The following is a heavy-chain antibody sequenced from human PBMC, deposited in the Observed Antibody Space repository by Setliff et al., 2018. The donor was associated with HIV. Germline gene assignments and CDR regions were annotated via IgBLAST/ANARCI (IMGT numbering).Heavy chain of an antibody. D-gene: IGHD3-9*01. CDR2: TNEDGSEQ. J-gene: IGHJ3*01. CDR1: GLTFSSYW. V-gene: IGHV3-7*03. Sequence: PGESLRLSCAASGLTFSSYWMGWVRQAPGKGLEWVANTNEDGSEQYYVDSVKGRFTMSRDNAKNSLFLQMTGLRADDTAVYYCARDGPTGWDAFDVWGQGTMVTVSS. CDR3: ARDGPTGWDAFDV.